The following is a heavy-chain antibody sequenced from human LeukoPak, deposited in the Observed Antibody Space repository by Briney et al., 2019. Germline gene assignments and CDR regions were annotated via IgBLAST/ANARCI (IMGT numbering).Heavy chain of an antibody. D-gene: IGHD3-22*01. J-gene: IGHJ3*02. CDR3: ATSISVVSVVISHADAFDI. CDR2: IYSGTT. Sequence: QPGGSLRLSCTVSGFTVSSNSMSWVRQAPGKGLEWVSFIYSGTTHYSDSVKGRFTISRDNSKNTLYLQMNSLRAEDTAVYYCATSISVVSVVISHADAFDIWGQGTMVTVSS. V-gene: IGHV3-53*01. CDR1: GFTVSSNS.